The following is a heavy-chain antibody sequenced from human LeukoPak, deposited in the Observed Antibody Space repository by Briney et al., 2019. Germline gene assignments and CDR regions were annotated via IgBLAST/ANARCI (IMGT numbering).Heavy chain of an antibody. CDR2: VYYSGST. Sequence: TSETLSLTCTVSGGSISSYYWSWIRQPPGKGLEWIGYVYYSGSTNYNPSLKSRVTISVDTSENQFSLKLSSVTAADTAVYYCARDRGFGGYYFDYWGQGTLVTVSS. CDR3: ARDRGFGGYYFDY. J-gene: IGHJ4*02. CDR1: GGSISSYY. V-gene: IGHV4-59*01. D-gene: IGHD3-10*01.